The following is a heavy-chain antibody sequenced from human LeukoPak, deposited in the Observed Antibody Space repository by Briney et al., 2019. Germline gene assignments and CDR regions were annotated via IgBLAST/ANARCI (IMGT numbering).Heavy chain of an antibody. D-gene: IGHD3-10*01. CDR3: ARQITQELLWFGELSYFDY. J-gene: IGHJ4*02. CDR2: IYYSGST. CDR1: GGSISSYY. V-gene: IGHV4-59*08. Sequence: PSETLSLTCTVSGGSISSYYWSWIRQPPGKGLEWIGYIYYSGSTNYNPSLKSRVTISVDTSKNQFSLKLSSVTAADTAVYYCARQITQELLWFGELSYFDYWGQGTLVTVSS.